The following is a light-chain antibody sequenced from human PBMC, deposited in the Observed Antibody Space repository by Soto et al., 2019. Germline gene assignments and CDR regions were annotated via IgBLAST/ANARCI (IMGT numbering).Light chain of an antibody. J-gene: IGLJ2*01. Sequence: QSALTQPASVSGSPGQSITISCTGTSSDVGGYNYVSWYQQHPGKAPKLMIYEVSNRPSGVSNRFSGSKSGNTASLTISGLQAEDEADYYCSSYTRSRTPYVVFGGGTKLTVL. V-gene: IGLV2-14*01. CDR2: EVS. CDR3: SSYTRSRTPYVV. CDR1: SSDVGGYNY.